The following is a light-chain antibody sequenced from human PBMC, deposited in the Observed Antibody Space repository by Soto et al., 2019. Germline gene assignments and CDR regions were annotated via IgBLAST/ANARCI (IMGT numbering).Light chain of an antibody. CDR3: SSYAGSNDVI. Sequence: QSALTQPPSASWSPGQSVTISCTGTSSDVGGYKYVSWYQQHPGKAPKLMIYEVSKRPSGVPDRFSGSKSGNTASLTVSGIQAEDEADYYCSSYAGSNDVIFGGGTKLTVL. V-gene: IGLV2-8*01. CDR1: SSDVGGYKY. CDR2: EVS. J-gene: IGLJ2*01.